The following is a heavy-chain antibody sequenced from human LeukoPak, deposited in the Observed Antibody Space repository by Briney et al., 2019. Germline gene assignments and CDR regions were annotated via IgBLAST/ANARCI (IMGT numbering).Heavy chain of an antibody. CDR3: AREDFDP. V-gene: IGHV3-21*01. J-gene: IGHJ5*02. Sequence: GGSLRLSCAASGFTFSSYSMNWVRQAPGKGLEWVSSISSSSSYIYYADSVKGRFTITRDNAKNMVYLQMNSLRGEDTAVYYCAREDFDPWGQGTQVTVSS. CDR1: GFTFSSYS. CDR2: ISSSSSYI.